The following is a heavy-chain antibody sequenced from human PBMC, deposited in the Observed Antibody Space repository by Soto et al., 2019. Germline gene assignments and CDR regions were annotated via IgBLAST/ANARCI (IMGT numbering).Heavy chain of an antibody. CDR3: AKEGYSGSHDAFDI. Sequence: EVQLVESGGGLVKPGGSLRLSCAASGFTFSSYSMNWVRQAPGKGLEWVSSISSSSSYIYYADSVKGRFTISRDNAKNSLYLQMNSLRAEDTAVYYCAKEGYSGSHDAFDIWGQGTMVTVSS. D-gene: IGHD1-26*01. CDR1: GFTFSSYS. J-gene: IGHJ3*02. CDR2: ISSSSSYI. V-gene: IGHV3-21*01.